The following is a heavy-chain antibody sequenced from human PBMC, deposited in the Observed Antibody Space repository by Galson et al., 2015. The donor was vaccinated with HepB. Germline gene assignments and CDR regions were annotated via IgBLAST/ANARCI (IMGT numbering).Heavy chain of an antibody. J-gene: IGHJ4*02. CDR3: ARHTRSGSYLDY. CDR1: GYTFTSYA. D-gene: IGHD1-26*01. CDR2: INAGNGNT. V-gene: IGHV1-3*01. Sequence: SVKVSCKASGYTFTSYAMHWVRQAPGQRLEWMGWINAGNGNTKYSQKFQGRVTISVDTSKNQFSLKLSSVTAADTAVYYCARHTRSGSYLDYWGQGTLVTVSS.